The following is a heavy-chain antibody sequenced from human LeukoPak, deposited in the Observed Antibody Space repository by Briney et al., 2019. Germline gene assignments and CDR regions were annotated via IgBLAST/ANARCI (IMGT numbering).Heavy chain of an antibody. CDR1: GFTFSNAW. V-gene: IGHV3-15*01. CDR3: TTDLFGRYRSGGSCYSSFDY. Sequence: GGSLRLSCAASGFTFSNAWMSWVRQAPGKGLEWVGRIKSKTDGGTTDYAAPVKGRFTISRDDSKNTLYLQMNSLKTEDTAVYYCTTDLFGRYRSGGSCYSSFDYWGQGTLVTVSS. D-gene: IGHD2-15*01. J-gene: IGHJ4*02. CDR2: IKSKTDGGTT.